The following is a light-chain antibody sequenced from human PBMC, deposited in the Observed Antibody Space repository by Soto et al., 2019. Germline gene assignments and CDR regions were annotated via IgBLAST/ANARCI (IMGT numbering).Light chain of an antibody. CDR1: QNILSH. Sequence: DIQMTQSPSSLSAIVGDRVTITCRASQNILSHLNWYQQKSGKAPKLLVYDASTLQTGVPSRFSGSGSGTDFILSISSLQPEDSATYYGQQSYSTPWTFGQGTKVEIK. CDR2: DAS. CDR3: QQSYSTPWT. V-gene: IGKV1-39*01. J-gene: IGKJ1*01.